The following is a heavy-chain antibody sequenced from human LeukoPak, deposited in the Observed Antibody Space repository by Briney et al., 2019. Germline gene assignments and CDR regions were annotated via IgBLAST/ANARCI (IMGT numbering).Heavy chain of an antibody. D-gene: IGHD1-14*01. Sequence: PGGSLRLSCAAPGLTFSDYWMHWVRQAPGKGPAWVSRINPDGTSTSYADSVKGRFTISRDNAKTTLYLQISSVRAEDTAVYYCARDMWGTCDYWGQGTLVTVSS. V-gene: IGHV3-74*01. CDR3: ARDMWGTCDY. CDR1: GLTFSDYW. CDR2: INPDGTST. J-gene: IGHJ4*02.